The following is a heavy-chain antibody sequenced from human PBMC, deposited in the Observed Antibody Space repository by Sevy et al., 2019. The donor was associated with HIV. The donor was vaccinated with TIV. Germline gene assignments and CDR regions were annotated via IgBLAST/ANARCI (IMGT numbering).Heavy chain of an antibody. J-gene: IGHJ6*02. CDR1: GFSFTSYE. D-gene: IGHD2-15*01. CDR2: ISSRGTTI. V-gene: IGHV3-48*03. Sequence: LSPICAASGFSFTSYEINWVRQAPGKGLEWVSDISSRGTTIYYADSVKGRFTISRDNAKNSLFLQMNSLRADDTAVYYCARTGIGISGLTGAMDVWGQGTTVTVSS. CDR3: ARTGIGISGLTGAMDV.